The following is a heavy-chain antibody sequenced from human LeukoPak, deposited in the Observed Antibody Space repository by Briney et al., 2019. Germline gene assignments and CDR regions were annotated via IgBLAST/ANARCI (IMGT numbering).Heavy chain of an antibody. Sequence: ASVKVSCKASGYTFTGYYMHWVRQAPGRGLEWMGWINPNSGGTNYAQKFQGRVTMTRDTSISTAYMELSRLRSDDTAVYYCARVRGYSSSPYYFDYWGQGTLVTVSS. J-gene: IGHJ4*02. CDR3: ARVRGYSSSPYYFDY. CDR2: INPNSGGT. V-gene: IGHV1-2*02. D-gene: IGHD6-13*01. CDR1: GYTFTGYY.